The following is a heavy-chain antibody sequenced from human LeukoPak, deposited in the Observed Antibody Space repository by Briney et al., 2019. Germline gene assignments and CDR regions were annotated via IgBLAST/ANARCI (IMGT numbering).Heavy chain of an antibody. CDR3: ARTRITVTTRSWDY. V-gene: IGHV3-21*01. CDR1: GFTFSSYA. Sequence: GGSLRLSCAASGFTFSSYAMSWVRQAPGKGLEWVSSISSSSTYIYYADSVKGRFTISRDNAKNSLYLQINSLRAEGTAVYYCARTRITVTTRSWDYWGQGTLVTVSS. CDR2: ISSSSTYI. D-gene: IGHD4-17*01. J-gene: IGHJ4*02.